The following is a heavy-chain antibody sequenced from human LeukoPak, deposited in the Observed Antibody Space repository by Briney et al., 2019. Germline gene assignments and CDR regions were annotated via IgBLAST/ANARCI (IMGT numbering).Heavy chain of an antibody. V-gene: IGHV4-61*05. CDR2: IYYSGST. D-gene: IGHD6-13*01. J-gene: IGHJ4*02. Sequence: SETLSLTCTVSGGSISSSSYYWSWIRQPPGKGLEWIGYIYYSGSTNYNPSLKSRVTISVDTSKNQFSLKLSSVTAADTAVYYCARHRTPFIAAAIDYWGQGTLVTVSS. CDR1: GGSISSSSYY. CDR3: ARHRTPFIAAAIDY.